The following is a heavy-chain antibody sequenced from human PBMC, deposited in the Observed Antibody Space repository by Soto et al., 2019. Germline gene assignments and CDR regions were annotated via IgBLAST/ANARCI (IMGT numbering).Heavy chain of an antibody. CDR1: GFTFDYYS. J-gene: IGHJ4*02. CDR2: VSGSGAFT. Sequence: EPQLVESGGGLVQPGGSLRLSCATSGFTFDYYSMNWVRQAPGKGLEWVSGVSGSGAFTFYAASVEGRFTISRDSSKNTLYLKMNSLRVEDTAMYYGAKEIYDFMGGNDRHSYTDYWGQGTLVTVSS. CDR3: AKEIYDFMGGNDRHSYTDY. V-gene: IGHV3-23*04. D-gene: IGHD3-16*02.